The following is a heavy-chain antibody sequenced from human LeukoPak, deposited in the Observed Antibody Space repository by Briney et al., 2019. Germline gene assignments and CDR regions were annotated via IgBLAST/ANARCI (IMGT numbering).Heavy chain of an antibody. CDR2: VSYDGNVK. V-gene: IGHV3-30*18. CDR1: RFTFNNYG. D-gene: IGHD5-18*01. CDR3: VKEFGGHSYGAYFDN. J-gene: IGHJ4*02. Sequence: PGGSLRLSCAASRFTFNNYGMQWVRQAPGKGLEWVAVVSYDGNVKFYEDSVEGRFTISRDNSKNTLYLQMNSLRVEDTAVYYCVKEFGGHSYGAYFDNWGQGTLVTVSS.